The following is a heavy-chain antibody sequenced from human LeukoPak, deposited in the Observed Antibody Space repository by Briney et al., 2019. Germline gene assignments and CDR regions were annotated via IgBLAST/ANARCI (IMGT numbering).Heavy chain of an antibody. CDR2: ISGSGGST. D-gene: IGHD3-10*01. Sequence: GGSLRLSCAASGFTFSSYAMSWVRQAPGKGLEWVSVISGSGGSTYYADSVKGRFTISRDNSKNTLYLQMNSLRAEDTAVYYCAKDVGYYGSGSYSYFDYWGQGTLVTVSS. J-gene: IGHJ4*02. CDR3: AKDVGYYGSGSYSYFDY. V-gene: IGHV3-23*01. CDR1: GFTFSSYA.